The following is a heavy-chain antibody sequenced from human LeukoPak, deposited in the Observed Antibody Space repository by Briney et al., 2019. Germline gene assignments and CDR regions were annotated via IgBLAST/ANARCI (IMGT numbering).Heavy chain of an antibody. CDR1: GYTFTGYY. V-gene: IGHV1-2*02. CDR2: INPNSGGT. J-gene: IGHJ4*02. Sequence: ASVKVSCKASGYTFTGYYMHWVQQAPGQGLEWMGWINPNSGGTNYAQKFRGRVTMTRDTSISTAYMELSRLRSDDTAVYYCASGYCTNGVCYKLDYWGQGTLVTVSS. CDR3: ASGYCTNGVCYKLDY. D-gene: IGHD2-8*01.